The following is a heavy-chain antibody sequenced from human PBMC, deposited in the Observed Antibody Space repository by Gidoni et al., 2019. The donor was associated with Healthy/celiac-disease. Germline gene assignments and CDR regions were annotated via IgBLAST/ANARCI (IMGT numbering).Heavy chain of an antibody. CDR3: AKDSRAVAGTGWFDP. CDR1: GFTFDAYT. Sequence: EVQLVESGGVVVLPGGSLRLSCPASGFTFDAYTMPWVRQAPGKGLEWVSLISWDGGSTYYADTVKGRFTISRDNSKNSLYLQMNSLRTEDTASYYCAKDSRAVAGTGWFDPWGQGTLVTVSS. J-gene: IGHJ5*02. CDR2: ISWDGGST. D-gene: IGHD6-19*01. V-gene: IGHV3-43*01.